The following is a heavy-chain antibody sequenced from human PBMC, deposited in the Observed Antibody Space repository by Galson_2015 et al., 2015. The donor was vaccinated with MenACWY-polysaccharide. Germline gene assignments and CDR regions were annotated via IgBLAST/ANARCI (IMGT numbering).Heavy chain of an antibody. CDR1: GFTFSSYS. J-gene: IGHJ4*02. CDR3: ARDSSGDYAFDS. V-gene: IGHV3-21*01. D-gene: IGHD4-17*01. Sequence: SLRLSCAASGFTFSSYSMNWVRQAPGKGLEWVSSISSSSSYIYYADSVKGRFTISRDNAKNSLYLQMNSLRAEDTAVYYCARDSSGDYAFDSWGQGTLVTVSS. CDR2: ISSSSSYI.